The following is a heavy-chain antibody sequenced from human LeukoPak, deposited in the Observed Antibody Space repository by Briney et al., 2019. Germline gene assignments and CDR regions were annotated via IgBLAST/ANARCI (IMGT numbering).Heavy chain of an antibody. CDR3: AREGLGYCSSTSCYTKAADI. CDR1: GGTFSSYA. D-gene: IGHD2-2*02. V-gene: IGHV1-69*05. CDR2: IIPIFGTA. Sequence: ASVKVSCKASGGTFSSYAISWVRQAPGQGLEWMGRIIPIFGTANYAQKFQGRVTITTDESTSTAYMELSSLRSEDTAVYYCAREGLGYCSSTSCYTKAADIWGQGPMVTVSS. J-gene: IGHJ3*02.